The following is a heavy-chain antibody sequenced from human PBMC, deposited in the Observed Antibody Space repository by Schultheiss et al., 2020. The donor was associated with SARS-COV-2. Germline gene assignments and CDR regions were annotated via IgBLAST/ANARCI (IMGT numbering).Heavy chain of an antibody. J-gene: IGHJ4*02. CDR1: GFTFSSCS. D-gene: IGHD4-17*01. CDR2: ISSSSNYI. CDR3: ARDLKDGDYAGVFDF. V-gene: IGHV3-21*01. Sequence: GGSLRLSCAASGFTFSSCSMNWVRQAPGKGLEWVSSISSSSNYIYYADSVKGRFTISRDNSKNTLYLQMNSLTPEDTAVYHCARDLKDGDYAGVFDFWGQGTLVTVSS.